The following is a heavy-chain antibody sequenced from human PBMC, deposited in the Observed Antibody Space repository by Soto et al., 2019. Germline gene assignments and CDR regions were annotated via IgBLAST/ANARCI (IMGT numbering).Heavy chain of an antibody. J-gene: IGHJ6*02. CDR2: TYYRSKWYN. Sequence: QSQTLSLTCAISGDSVSSNSAAWNWIRQSPSRGLEWLGRTYYRSKWYNDYAVSVKSRITINPDTSKNQFSLQLNSVTPEDTAVYYCARVPGIAVAGTDYYYGMDVWGQGTTVTVSS. CDR1: GDSVSSNSAA. V-gene: IGHV6-1*01. D-gene: IGHD6-19*01. CDR3: ARVPGIAVAGTDYYYGMDV.